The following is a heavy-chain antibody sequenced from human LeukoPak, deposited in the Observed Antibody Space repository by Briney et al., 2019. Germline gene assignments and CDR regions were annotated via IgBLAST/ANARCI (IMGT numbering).Heavy chain of an antibody. CDR2: INPNSGGT. CDR1: GYTFTGYY. Sequence: ASVKVSCKASGYTFTGYYMHWVRQAPGQGLEWMGRINPNSGGTNYAQKFQGRVTMTRDTSISTAYMELSRLRSDDTAVYYCARRGVLGGGYPFDYWGQGTLVTVSS. CDR3: ARRGVLGGGYPFDY. J-gene: IGHJ4*02. D-gene: IGHD1-26*01. V-gene: IGHV1-2*06.